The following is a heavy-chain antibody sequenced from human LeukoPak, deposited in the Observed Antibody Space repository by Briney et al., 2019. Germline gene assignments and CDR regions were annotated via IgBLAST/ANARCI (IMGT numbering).Heavy chain of an antibody. CDR3: ARGPSKKPFDY. V-gene: IGHV4-38-2*02. J-gene: IGHJ4*02. CDR1: GVSISDDY. CDR2: IYHSGST. Sequence: PSETLSLTCTVSGVSISDDYWGWIRQPPGKGLEWIGSIYHSGSTYYNPSLKSRVTISVDTSKNQFSLKLSSVTTADTAVYYCARGPSKKPFDYWGQGTLVTVSS.